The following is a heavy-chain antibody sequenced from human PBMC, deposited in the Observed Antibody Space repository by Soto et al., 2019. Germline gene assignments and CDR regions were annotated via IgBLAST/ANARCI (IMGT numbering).Heavy chain of an antibody. J-gene: IGHJ1*01. CDR2: MSSSGSTI. D-gene: IGHD6-13*01. Sequence: QVQLVESGGNLVKPGGSLRLSCAASGFSCSDYYMSWIRQAPGKGLEWVSYMSSSGSTIYYADSVKGRFTISRDNAKNSLYLQMNSLRDEDTAVYYCARDLYSSSWYYFHHWGQGTLVTVSS. V-gene: IGHV3-11*01. CDR1: GFSCSDYY. CDR3: ARDLYSSSWYYFHH.